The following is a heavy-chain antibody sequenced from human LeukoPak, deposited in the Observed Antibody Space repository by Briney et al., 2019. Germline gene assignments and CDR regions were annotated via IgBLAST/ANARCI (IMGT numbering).Heavy chain of an antibody. D-gene: IGHD6-25*01. J-gene: IGHJ4*02. V-gene: IGHV3-11*03. CDR3: AAGTAADY. CDR2: ISSSSSYT. CDR1: GIXFSDFY. Sequence: PGGSLRLSCVVAGIXFSDFYMNWIRQAPGKGLEWISYISSSSSYTDYAESVKGRFTISRDNAKSALYLQMNDLRVEDTAVYYCAAGTAADYWGQGTLVIVSS.